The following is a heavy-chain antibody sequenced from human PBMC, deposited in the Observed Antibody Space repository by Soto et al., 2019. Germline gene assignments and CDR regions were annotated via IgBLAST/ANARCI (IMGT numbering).Heavy chain of an antibody. J-gene: IGHJ4*02. V-gene: IGHV3-33*01. CDR3: ARRIDYYYYVPD. D-gene: IGHD3-22*01. Sequence: GGSLRLSCAASGFTFSSYGMHWVRQAPGKGLEWVAVIWYDGSNKYYADSVKGRFTISRDNSKNTLYLQMNSLRAEDTAVYFCARRIDYYYYVPDWGQGTLVTVSS. CDR1: GFTFSSYG. CDR2: IWYDGSNK.